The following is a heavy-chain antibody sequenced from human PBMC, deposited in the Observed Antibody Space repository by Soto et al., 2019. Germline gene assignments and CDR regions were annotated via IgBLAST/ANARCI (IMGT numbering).Heavy chain of an antibody. D-gene: IGHD1-1*01. CDR3: ANPIPKAETTFGS. J-gene: IGHJ5*02. CDR1: GFTFSNFA. V-gene: IGHV3-23*01. Sequence: QLLESGGGFVQPGGSLRLSCVASGFTFSNFAMAWVRQAPGEGLEWVSAISGSGDDTFYADSMKGRFTISRDNSKDTLYLQINSLRAAETAVYYCANPIPKAETTFGSWGKGTLVTVSS. CDR2: ISGSGDDT.